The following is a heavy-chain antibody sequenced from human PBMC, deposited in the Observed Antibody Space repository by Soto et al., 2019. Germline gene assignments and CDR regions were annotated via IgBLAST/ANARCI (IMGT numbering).Heavy chain of an antibody. CDR3: ARGGLGNYYNDY. J-gene: IGHJ4*02. Sequence: EVQLVASGGGLVQPGGSLRLSCAASGFTFSRDWMHWVRQSPGKGLVWVSRIKGDGTITNYADSVKGRFTTSRDNAKNTVYLQLNSLTTEDTAVYYCARGGLGNYYNDYWGQGTLVTVSS. D-gene: IGHD3-10*01. CDR1: GFTFSRDW. CDR2: IKGDGTIT. V-gene: IGHV3-74*01.